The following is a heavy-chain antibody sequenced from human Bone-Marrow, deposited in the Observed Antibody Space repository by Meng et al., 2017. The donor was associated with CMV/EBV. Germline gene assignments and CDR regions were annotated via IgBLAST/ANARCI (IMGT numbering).Heavy chain of an antibody. CDR1: GFSLSTSGMC. Sequence: SGPTLVKPTQTLTMTCTFSGFSLSTSGMCVSWVRQPPGKALEWLTLIDWDDDKYYSTSLKTRLTISKDTAKKQVVLRMTNMDPLDTATYYCAHTIVALAGGNWFDPRGQGTLVTVSS. D-gene: IGHD2-15*01. CDR2: IDWDDDK. V-gene: IGHV2-70*20. J-gene: IGHJ5*02. CDR3: AHTIVALAGGNWFDP.